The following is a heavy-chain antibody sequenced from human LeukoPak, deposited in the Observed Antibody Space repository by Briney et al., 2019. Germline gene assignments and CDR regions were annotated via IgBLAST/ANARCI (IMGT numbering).Heavy chain of an antibody. CDR2: IRYDGSNK. D-gene: IGHD2-8*02. J-gene: IGHJ4*02. V-gene: IGHV3-30*02. CDR1: GFTVSSNY. CDR3: AKDGRAGGYIDY. Sequence: GGSLRLSCAASGFTVSSNYMSWVRQAPGKGLEWVAFIRYDGSNKYYADSVKGRFTISRDNSKNTLYLQMNSLRAEDTAVYYCAKDGRAGGYIDYWGQGTLVTVSS.